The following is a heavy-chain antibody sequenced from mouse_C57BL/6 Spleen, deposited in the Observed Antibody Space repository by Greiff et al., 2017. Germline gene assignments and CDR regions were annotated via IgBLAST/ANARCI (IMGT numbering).Heavy chain of an antibody. Sequence: QVQLQQSGAELVRPGTSVKVSCKASGYAFTNYLIEWVKQRPGQGLEWIGVINPGSGGTNYNEKFKGKATLTADKSSSTAYMQLSSLTSEDSAVYFCARRKTGRSYYFDYWGQGTTLTVSS. D-gene: IGHD4-1*01. CDR2: INPGSGGT. V-gene: IGHV1-54*01. J-gene: IGHJ2*01. CDR3: ARRKTGRSYYFDY. CDR1: GYAFTNYL.